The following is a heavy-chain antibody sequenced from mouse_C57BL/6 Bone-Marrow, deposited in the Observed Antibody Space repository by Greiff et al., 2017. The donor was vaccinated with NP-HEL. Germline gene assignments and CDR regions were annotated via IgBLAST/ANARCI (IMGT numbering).Heavy chain of an antibody. D-gene: IGHD4-1*01. CDR2: FYPGSGSI. V-gene: IGHV1-62-2*01. CDR1: GYTFTEYT. Sequence: VQLQQSGAELVKPGASVKLSCKASGYTFTEYTIHWVKQRSGQGLEWIGWFYPGSGSIKYNEKFKDKATLTADKSSSTVYMELSRLTSEECAVYFGARHEGTGTDGRWYFDVWGTGTTVTVSS. CDR3: ARHEGTGTDGRWYFDV. J-gene: IGHJ1*03.